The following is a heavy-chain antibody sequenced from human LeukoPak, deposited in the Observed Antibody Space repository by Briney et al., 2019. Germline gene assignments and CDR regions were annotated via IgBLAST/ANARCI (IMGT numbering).Heavy chain of an antibody. Sequence: GRSLRLSCAASGFTFSSYGMHWVRQAPGKGLEWVAVISYDGSNKYYADSVKGRFTIPRDNSKSTLYLQMNSLRAEITAVYYCATDPPTTPTWGQGTLVTVSS. CDR1: GFTFSSYG. D-gene: IGHD1-1*01. V-gene: IGHV3-30*03. J-gene: IGHJ5*02. CDR3: ATDPPTTPT. CDR2: ISYDGSNK.